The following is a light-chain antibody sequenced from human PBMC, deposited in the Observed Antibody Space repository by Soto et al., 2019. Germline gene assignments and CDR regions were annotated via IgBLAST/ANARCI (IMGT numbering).Light chain of an antibody. CDR2: KAS. V-gene: IGKV1-5*03. J-gene: IGKJ1*01. CDR1: QTISSW. CDR3: QHYNSYSEA. Sequence: DIRMTQSPSTLSGSVGDRVTITCRASQTISSWLAWYQQKPGKAPKLLIYKASTLKSEVPSRFSGSGSGTEFTLTISSLQPDDFATYYCQHYNSYSEAFAQGT.